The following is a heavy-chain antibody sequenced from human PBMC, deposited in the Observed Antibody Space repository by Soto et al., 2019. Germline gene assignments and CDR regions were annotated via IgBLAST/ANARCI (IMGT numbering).Heavy chain of an antibody. D-gene: IGHD3-10*01. CDR2: IDNAGPVS. Sequence: EVQLVESGGGLVHPGGSLRLSCAASGFTLSGRSMHWVRPAPGKGLVWVPGIDNAGPVSTYADSVKGRFTSSRDNAKNLLYLQMNSLSGADTAVSYYDRGWFGSDVWGKGTTVAVSS. V-gene: IGHV3-74*02. CDR1: GFTLSGRS. CDR3: DRGWFGSDV. J-gene: IGHJ6*04.